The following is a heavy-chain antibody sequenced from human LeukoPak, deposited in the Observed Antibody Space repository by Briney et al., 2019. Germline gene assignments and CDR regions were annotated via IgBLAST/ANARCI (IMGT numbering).Heavy chain of an antibody. V-gene: IGHV3-48*03. CDR2: ISSIGSTI. CDR1: GFTVISYE. CDR3: ARDKVALYY. J-gene: IGHJ4*02. D-gene: IGHD2-8*01. Sequence: GGSLRLSCSAAGFTVISYEMNWVRHAPGKGLEWVSYISSIGSTIYYADSVKGRFTISRDNAKNSLYLQMNSLRAEDTAVYYCARDKVALYYWGQGTPVTVSS.